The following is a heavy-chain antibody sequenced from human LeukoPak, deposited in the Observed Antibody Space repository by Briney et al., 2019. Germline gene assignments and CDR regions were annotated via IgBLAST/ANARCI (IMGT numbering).Heavy chain of an antibody. V-gene: IGHV3-23*01. CDR1: GFTFTTYA. Sequence: GGSLRLSCAASGFTFTTYAMTWVRQAPGRGLEWVSTLSRNGVNTFYADSVKGRFTMSRDNSKNTLYLQMNSLRAEDTAVYYCAKDMGQQLVLPDAFDIWGQGTMVTVSS. CDR3: AKDMGQQLVLPDAFDI. J-gene: IGHJ3*02. D-gene: IGHD6-6*01. CDR2: LSRNGVNT.